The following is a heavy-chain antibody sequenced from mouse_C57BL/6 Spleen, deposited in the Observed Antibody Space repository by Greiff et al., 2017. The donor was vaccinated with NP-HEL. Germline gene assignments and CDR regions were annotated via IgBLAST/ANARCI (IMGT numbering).Heavy chain of an antibody. CDR3: TAYYEYDGPHY. CDR2: IRLKSDNYAT. V-gene: IGHV6-3*01. Sequence: EVHLVESGGGLVQPGGSMKLSCVASGFTFSNYWMNWVRQSPETGLEWVAQIRLKSDNYATHYAESVKGRFTISRDDSKSSVYLQMNNLRAEDTGIYYCTAYYEYDGPHYWGQGTTLTVSS. J-gene: IGHJ2*01. D-gene: IGHD2-4*01. CDR1: GFTFSNYW.